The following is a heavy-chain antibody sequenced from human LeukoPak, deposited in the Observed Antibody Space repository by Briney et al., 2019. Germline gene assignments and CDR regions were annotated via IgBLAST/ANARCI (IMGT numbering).Heavy chain of an antibody. J-gene: IGHJ4*02. D-gene: IGHD4-17*01. CDR3: ARSGLWLRGTTAFDY. V-gene: IGHV4-31*03. CDR1: GGSISSGGYY. CDR2: IYYSGST. Sequence: SETLSLTCTVSGGSISSGGYYWSWIRQLPGKGLEWIGYIYYSGSTYYNPSLKSRLTISVDTSKNQFSLKLSSMTAADTAVYYCARSGLWLRGTTAFDYWGQGILVTVSS.